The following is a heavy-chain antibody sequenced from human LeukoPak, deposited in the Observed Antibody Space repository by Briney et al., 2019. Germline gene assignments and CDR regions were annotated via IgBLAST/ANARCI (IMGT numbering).Heavy chain of an antibody. CDR3: ARDRELELLHYHGMDV. J-gene: IGHJ6*02. CDR1: GFPFSSYW. Sequence: GGSLRLSCAASGFPFSSYWMHWVRQVPGKGLLWVSRINSDGSATIYADSVRGRFTISRDNAKNTLYLQMNSLRAEDTAVYYCARDRELELLHYHGMDVWGQGTTVTVSS. V-gene: IGHV3-74*01. CDR2: INSDGSAT. D-gene: IGHD1-7*01.